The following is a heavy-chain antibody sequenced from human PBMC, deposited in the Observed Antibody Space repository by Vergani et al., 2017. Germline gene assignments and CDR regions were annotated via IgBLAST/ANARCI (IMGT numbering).Heavy chain of an antibody. V-gene: IGHV3-11*05. Sequence: QVQLVESGGGLVKPGGSLRLSCAASGFTFSDYYMSWIRQAPGKGLEWVSYISSSSSYTNYADSVKGRFTISRDNAKNSLYLQMNSLRTEDTAVYYCATGRYSSGCFDYWGQGTLVTVSS. CDR1: GFTFSDYY. J-gene: IGHJ4*02. CDR2: ISSSSSYT. CDR3: ATGRYSSGCFDY. D-gene: IGHD6-19*01.